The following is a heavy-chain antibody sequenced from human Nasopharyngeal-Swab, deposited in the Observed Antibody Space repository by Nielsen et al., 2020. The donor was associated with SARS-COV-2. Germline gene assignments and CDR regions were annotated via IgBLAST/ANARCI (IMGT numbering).Heavy chain of an antibody. CDR1: GFIFSNYA. D-gene: IGHD2/OR15-2a*01. Sequence: GESLKISCAASGFIFSNYAMSWVRQAPGKGPEWVSTINNRGDDTHYVDSVRGRFTVSRDNSKNTLYLQMNGLRAEDTAIYYCSKNEYFCFDFWGQGALVTVSS. CDR2: INNRGDDT. V-gene: IGHV3-23*01. J-gene: IGHJ4*02. CDR3: SKNEYFCFDF.